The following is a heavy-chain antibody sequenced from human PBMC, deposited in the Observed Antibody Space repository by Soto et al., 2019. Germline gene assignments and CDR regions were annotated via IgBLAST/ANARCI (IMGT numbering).Heavy chain of an antibody. CDR2: ISGSGGST. D-gene: IGHD1-26*01. J-gene: IGHJ4*02. CDR3: ARWLVGASGPPDY. CDR1: GFTFSSYA. V-gene: IGHV3-23*01. Sequence: GGSLRLSCAASGFTFSSYAMSWVRQAPGKGLEWVSAISGSGGSTYYADSVKGRFTISRDNSKKTLYLQMNSLRAEDTAIYYCARWLVGASGPPDYWGQGTPVTVSS.